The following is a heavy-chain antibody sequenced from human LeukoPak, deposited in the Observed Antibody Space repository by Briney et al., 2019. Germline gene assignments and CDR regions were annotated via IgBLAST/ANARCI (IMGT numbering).Heavy chain of an antibody. Sequence: GGSLRLSCTASRSTFNKYWMHWVRQAPGKGLVWVSRINIDGGSISYADSVKGRFTISRDNAKSTLYLQMNSLRAEDTAVYYCARVPAAGTQFDDWGQGTLVTVSS. J-gene: IGHJ4*02. CDR2: INIDGGSI. CDR3: ARVPAAGTQFDD. CDR1: RSTFNKYW. V-gene: IGHV3-74*01. D-gene: IGHD6-13*01.